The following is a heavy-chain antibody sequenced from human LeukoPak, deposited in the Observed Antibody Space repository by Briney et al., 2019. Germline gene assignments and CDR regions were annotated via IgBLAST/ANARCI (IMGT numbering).Heavy chain of an antibody. D-gene: IGHD3-10*01. CDR1: GGSISSSTYY. CDR2: IYYSGST. CDR3: ARVYGSGSYYNGYYYYYMDV. V-gene: IGHV4-39*01. Sequence: SETLSLTCSVSGGSISSSTYYWGWIRQPPGKGLEWIGSIYYSGSTYYNPSLKSRVTISVDTSKNQFSLKLSSVTAADTAVYYCARVYGSGSYYNGYYYYYMDVWGKGTTVTISS. J-gene: IGHJ6*03.